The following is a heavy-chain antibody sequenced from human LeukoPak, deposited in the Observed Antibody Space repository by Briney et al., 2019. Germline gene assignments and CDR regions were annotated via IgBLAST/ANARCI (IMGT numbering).Heavy chain of an antibody. CDR1: GGSISSYY. CDR2: IYTSGST. D-gene: IGHD4-17*01. J-gene: IGHJ3*02. Sequence: SETLSLTCTVSGGSISSYYWSWIRQPAGKGLEWIGRIYTSGSTYYNPSLKSRVTMSVDTSKNQFSLKLSSVTAADTAVYYCAILGGGYGDYSLSYAFDIWGQGTMVTVSS. CDR3: AILGGGYGDYSLSYAFDI. V-gene: IGHV4-4*07.